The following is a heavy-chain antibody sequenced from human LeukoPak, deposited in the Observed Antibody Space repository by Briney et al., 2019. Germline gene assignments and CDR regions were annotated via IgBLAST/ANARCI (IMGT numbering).Heavy chain of an antibody. CDR1: GFTFSDYY. J-gene: IGHJ3*02. D-gene: IGHD6-19*01. CDR2: ISSSGSTI. V-gene: IGHV3-11*04. CDR3: ARTQWLALDAFDI. Sequence: PGGSLRLSCAASGFTFSDYYMSWIRQAPGKGLEWVSYISSSGSTIYYADSVKGRFTISRDNAKNSLYLQMNTLRAEDTAVYYCARTQWLALDAFDIWGQGTMVTVSS.